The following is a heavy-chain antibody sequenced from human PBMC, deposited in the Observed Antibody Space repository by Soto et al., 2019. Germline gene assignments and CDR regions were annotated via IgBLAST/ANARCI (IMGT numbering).Heavy chain of an antibody. CDR3: ASGRYGDY. V-gene: IGHV1-18*01. J-gene: IGHJ4*02. CDR1: GYGFTTYG. Sequence: QVHLVQSGAEVKKPGASVKVSCKGSGYGFTTYGITWVRQAPGQGLEWMAWISAHNGNTNYAQKPQGRVTVTRDTSTRTAYMELRSLRSDDTAVYYCASGRYGDYWGQGALVTVSS. D-gene: IGHD1-26*01. CDR2: ISAHNGNT.